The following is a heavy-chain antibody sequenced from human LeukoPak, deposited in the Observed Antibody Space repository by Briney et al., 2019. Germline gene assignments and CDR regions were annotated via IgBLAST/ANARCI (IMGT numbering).Heavy chain of an antibody. D-gene: IGHD5/OR15-5a*01. Sequence: SETLSLTYTVSGGSISSYYWSWIRQPPGKGLEWIGYIYYSGSTNYNPSLKSRVTISVDTSKNQFSLKLSSVTAADTAVYYCARGFSTYWFDPWGQGTLVTVSS. CDR2: IYYSGST. CDR1: GGSISSYY. V-gene: IGHV4-59*01. J-gene: IGHJ5*02. CDR3: ARGFSTYWFDP.